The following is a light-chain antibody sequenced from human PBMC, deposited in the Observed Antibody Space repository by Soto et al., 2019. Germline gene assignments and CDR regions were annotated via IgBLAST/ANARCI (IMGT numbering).Light chain of an antibody. J-gene: IGLJ3*02. V-gene: IGLV7-46*01. CDR2: NTS. CDR1: TGAVTSGHY. CDR3: LLSYSGARV. Sequence: QAVVTQEPSLTVSPGGTVTLTCGSSTGAVTSGHYPYWFQQKPGQAPRTLVYNTSDKHSWAPARFAGSLLGGKAALTLSGAQPEDEAEYYCLLSYSGARVFGGGTKLTVL.